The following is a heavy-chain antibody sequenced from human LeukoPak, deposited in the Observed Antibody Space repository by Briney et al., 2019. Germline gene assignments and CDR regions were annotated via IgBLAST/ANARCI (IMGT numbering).Heavy chain of an antibody. CDR2: MNPNSGNT. Sequence: GASVKVSCKASGYTFTSYDINWVRQATGQGLEWMGWMNPNSGNTGYAQKSQGRVTMTRNTSISTAYMELSSLRSEDTAVYYCARGGYDILTGYGAYYYYYMDVWGKGTTVTVSS. D-gene: IGHD3-9*01. CDR3: ARGGYDILTGYGAYYYYYMDV. J-gene: IGHJ6*03. V-gene: IGHV1-8*01. CDR1: GYTFTSYD.